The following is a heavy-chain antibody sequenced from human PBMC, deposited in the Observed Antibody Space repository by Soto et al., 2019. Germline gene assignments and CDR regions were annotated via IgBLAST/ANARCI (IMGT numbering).Heavy chain of an antibody. CDR3: ARHYPLENWFDP. CDR2: IYYSGST. Sequence: PSETLSLTCTVSGGSISSSSYYWGWIRQPPGKGLEWIGSIYYSGSTYYNPSLKSRVTISVDTSKNQFSLKLSSVTAADTAVYYCARHYPLENWFDPWGQGTLVTVSS. V-gene: IGHV4-39*01. CDR1: GGSISSSSYY. J-gene: IGHJ5*02.